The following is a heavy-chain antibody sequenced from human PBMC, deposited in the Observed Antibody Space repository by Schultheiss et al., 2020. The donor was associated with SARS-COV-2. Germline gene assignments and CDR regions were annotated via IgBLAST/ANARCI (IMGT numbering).Heavy chain of an antibody. J-gene: IGHJ6*03. CDR2: ISSSSSYI. CDR3: ARDEPVEGFGVVPDYYMDV. CDR1: GFTFDDYA. Sequence: GGSLRLSCAASGFTFDDYAMHWVRQAPGKGLEWVSSISSSSSYIYYADSVKGRFTISRDNAKNSLYLQMNSLRAEDTGVYYCARDEPVEGFGVVPDYYMDVWGNGTTVTVSS. V-gene: IGHV3-21*01. D-gene: IGHD2-2*01.